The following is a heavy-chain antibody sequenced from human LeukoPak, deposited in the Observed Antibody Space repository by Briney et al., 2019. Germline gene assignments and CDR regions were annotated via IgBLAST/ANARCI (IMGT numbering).Heavy chain of an antibody. CDR1: GYSFTIGW. V-gene: IGHV5-51*01. J-gene: IGHJ4*02. CDR2: IYPGDSDT. CDR3: ARARCGGSCYFDF. D-gene: IGHD2-15*01. Sequence: GESLKISCKGSGYSFTIGWIGWVRQMPGKGLEWMGIIYPGDSDTRYSPSFRGQVTISADKSITTAYLQWSSLKASDTAMYYCARARCGGSCYFDFWGQGTLVTVSS.